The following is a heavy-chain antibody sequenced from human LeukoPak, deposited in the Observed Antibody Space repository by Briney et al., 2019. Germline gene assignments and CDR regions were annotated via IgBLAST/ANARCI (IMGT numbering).Heavy chain of an antibody. CDR2: IYSAGST. D-gene: IGHD5-18*01. Sequence: GSLRLSCTVSGFTVSSNSMSWVRQAPGKGLEWVSFIYSAGSTHYSDSVKGRFTISIDNSKNTLYLQMNSLRAEDTAVYYCVGGYSYGLDYWGQGTLVTVSS. CDR1: GFTVSSNS. V-gene: IGHV3-53*01. CDR3: VGGYSYGLDY. J-gene: IGHJ4*02.